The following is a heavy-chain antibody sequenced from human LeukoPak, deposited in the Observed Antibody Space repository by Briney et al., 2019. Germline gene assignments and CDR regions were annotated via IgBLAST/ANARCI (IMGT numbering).Heavy chain of an antibody. CDR1: GGSINSGGYY. V-gene: IGHV4-31*03. Sequence: PSETLSLTCTVSGGSINSGGYYWSWIRQHPGKDLEWIGYIYYSGSTYYNPSLKSRVIISVDTSKNQFPLKLSSVTAADTAVYYCARDRLSCSSTSCSHYYFDSWGQGTLVTVSS. D-gene: IGHD2-2*01. CDR2: IYYSGST. J-gene: IGHJ4*02. CDR3: ARDRLSCSSTSCSHYYFDS.